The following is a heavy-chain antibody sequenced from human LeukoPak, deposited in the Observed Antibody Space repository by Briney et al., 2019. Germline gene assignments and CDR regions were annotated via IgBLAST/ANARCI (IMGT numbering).Heavy chain of an antibody. V-gene: IGHV3-30*18. J-gene: IGHJ4*02. Sequence: GGSLRLSCAASGFTFSSYGMHWVRQAPGKGLEWVAVISYDGSNKYYADSVKSRFTISRDNSKNTLYLQMNSLRAEDTAVYYCAKDRYYDSSGSWDYFDYWGQGTLVSVSS. CDR1: GFTFSSYG. D-gene: IGHD3-22*01. CDR2: ISYDGSNK. CDR3: AKDRYYDSSGSWDYFDY.